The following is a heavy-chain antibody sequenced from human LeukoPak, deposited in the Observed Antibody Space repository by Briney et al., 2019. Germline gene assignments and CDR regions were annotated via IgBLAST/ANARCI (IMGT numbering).Heavy chain of an antibody. Sequence: GGSLRLSCAASGFTFSSYSMNWVRQAPGKGLEWVSSISSSSSYIYYADSVKGRFTIPRDNAKNSLYLQMNSLRAEDTAVYYCVQADYYDSSGYYSPGAFDIWGQGTMVTVSS. V-gene: IGHV3-21*01. CDR2: ISSSSSYI. D-gene: IGHD3-22*01. J-gene: IGHJ3*02. CDR1: GFTFSSYS. CDR3: VQADYYDSSGYYSPGAFDI.